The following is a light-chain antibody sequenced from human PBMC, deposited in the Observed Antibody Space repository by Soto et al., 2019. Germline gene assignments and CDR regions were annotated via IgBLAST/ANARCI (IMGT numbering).Light chain of an antibody. Sequence: ETVLPQSPGTLSLSPGERATLSCRTSQSVSRRRLAWYQQKPGQAPRLLIYDVSSRATGIPDRFSGSGSGTEFTLTISRLEPEDSAVYSSQQYGNPPLTFGGGTKVEIK. CDR2: DVS. J-gene: IGKJ4*01. CDR3: QQYGNPPLT. CDR1: QSVSRRR. V-gene: IGKV3-20*01.